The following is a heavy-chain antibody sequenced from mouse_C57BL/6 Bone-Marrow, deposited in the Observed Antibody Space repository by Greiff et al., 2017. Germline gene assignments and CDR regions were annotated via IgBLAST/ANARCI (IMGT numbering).Heavy chain of an antibody. CDR3: AREGDYYGSTYYAMDY. CDR1: GYTFTSYW. V-gene: IGHV1-55*01. CDR2: IYPGSGST. Sequence: QVQLQQPGAELVKPGASVKMSCKASGYTFTSYWITWVKQRPGQGLEWIGDIYPGSGSTNYNEKFKGKATLTVDTSSSTAYMQLSSLTSEDSAVYYCAREGDYYGSTYYAMDYWGQGTSAPGSS. J-gene: IGHJ4*01. D-gene: IGHD1-1*01.